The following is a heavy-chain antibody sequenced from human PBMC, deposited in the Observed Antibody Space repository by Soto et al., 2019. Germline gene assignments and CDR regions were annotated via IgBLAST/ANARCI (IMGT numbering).Heavy chain of an antibody. V-gene: IGHV3-23*01. CDR2: ICNSGYST. CDR1: GFTFRDYA. J-gene: IGHJ4*02. D-gene: IGHD3-9*01. Sequence: EVQLLESGGDLVQPGGSLRLSCAGSGFTFRDYALNWVRQGPGKGLEWVSTICNSGYSTYYVDSVKARFTISKANSKNYLCLQMNSLRAEDTAVYYCARDRSTGHADYWGQGTVVTVSS. CDR3: ARDRSTGHADY.